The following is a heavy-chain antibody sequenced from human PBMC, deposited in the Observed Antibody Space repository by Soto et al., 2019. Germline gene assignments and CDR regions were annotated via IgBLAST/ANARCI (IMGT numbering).Heavy chain of an antibody. Sequence: QMQLVQSGPEVKKPGTSVKVSCKASGFTFTSSARQWVRQARGQRLKWIGWIVVGSGNTNYAQKFQARVTITRDMSTSTASMELSSLRSEDTAVYYSAAGSPGYDYVWGSYRNYGMDVWGQGTTVTVSS. D-gene: IGHD3-16*02. CDR2: IVVGSGNT. CDR1: GFTFTSSA. CDR3: AAGSPGYDYVWGSYRNYGMDV. V-gene: IGHV1-58*02. J-gene: IGHJ6*02.